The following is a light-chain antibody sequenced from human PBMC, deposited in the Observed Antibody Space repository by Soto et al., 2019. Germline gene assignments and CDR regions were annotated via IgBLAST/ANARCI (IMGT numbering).Light chain of an antibody. J-gene: IGLJ3*02. CDR2: SNN. CDR3: TTWDDSLNGPV. CDR1: SSNIGINT. Sequence: QPVLTQPPSASGTPGQRVTISCSGSSSNIGINTVNWYQHLPGTAPKVLIYSNNQRPSGVPDRFSGSKSGTSASLAISGLQSDDEADYYCTTWDDSLNGPVFGGGTKVTVL. V-gene: IGLV1-44*01.